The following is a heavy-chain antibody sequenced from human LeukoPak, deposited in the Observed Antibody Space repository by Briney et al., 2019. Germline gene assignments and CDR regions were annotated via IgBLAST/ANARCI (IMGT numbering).Heavy chain of an antibody. D-gene: IGHD1-26*01. CDR3: ARDHSSSGADDAFDI. CDR1: GFTFSGYW. CDR2: IDNDGHGI. V-gene: IGHV3-74*01. J-gene: IGHJ3*02. Sequence: GGSLRLSCVTSGFTFSGYWMHWVRQGPEKGLELVSRIDNDGHGIIYADSVKGRFTTSRDNVKNTLYLQMNSLRAEDTAVYYCARDHSSSGADDAFDIWGQGTMVTVSS.